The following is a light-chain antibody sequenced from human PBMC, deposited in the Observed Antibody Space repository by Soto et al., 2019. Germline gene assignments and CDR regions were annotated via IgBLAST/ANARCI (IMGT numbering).Light chain of an antibody. Sequence: EIVLTQSPATLSLYPGERATLSCRASQSVSSYLAWYQQKPGQGPRLLIYDASNRATGIPARFSGSGSGKDFTHTISSLEPEDFAVYYCQQRSNWPMYTFGHGTKLEIK. J-gene: IGKJ2*01. CDR1: QSVSSY. V-gene: IGKV3-11*01. CDR3: QQRSNWPMYT. CDR2: DAS.